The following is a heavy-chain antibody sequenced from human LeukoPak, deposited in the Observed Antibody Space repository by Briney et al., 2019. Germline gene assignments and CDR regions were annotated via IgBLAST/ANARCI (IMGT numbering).Heavy chain of an antibody. Sequence: GSLRLSCAASGFTFSSYAMNWVRQAPGKGLEWVSSISDTDDSTYDADSVKGRFSISRDNSKNTLYLQMNSLRAEDTAMYYCAKGPIPCSSTSCPRSAFDIWGQGTMVTVSS. CDR3: AKGPIPCSSTSCPRSAFDI. J-gene: IGHJ3*02. D-gene: IGHD2-2*01. CDR2: ISDTDDST. V-gene: IGHV3-23*01. CDR1: GFTFSSYA.